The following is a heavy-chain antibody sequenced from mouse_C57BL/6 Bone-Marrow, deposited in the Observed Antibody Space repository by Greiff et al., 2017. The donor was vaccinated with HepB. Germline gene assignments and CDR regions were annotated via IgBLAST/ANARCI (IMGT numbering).Heavy chain of an antibody. Sequence: EVHLVESGGGLVQSGRSLRLSCATSGFTFSDFYMEWVRQAPGKGLEWIAASRNKANDYTTEYSASVKGRFIVSRDTSQSILYLQMNALRAEDTAIYYCARDAIYYYGSRWDFDYWGQGTTLTVSS. CDR3: ARDAIYYYGSRWDFDY. V-gene: IGHV7-1*01. CDR2: SRNKANDYTT. CDR1: GFTFSDFY. D-gene: IGHD1-1*01. J-gene: IGHJ2*01.